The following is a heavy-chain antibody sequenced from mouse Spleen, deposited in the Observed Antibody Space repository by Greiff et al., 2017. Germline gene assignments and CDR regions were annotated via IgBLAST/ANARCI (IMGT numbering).Heavy chain of an antibody. CDR1: GYSFTDYN. D-gene: IGHD1-1*01. V-gene: IGHV1-39*01. CDR3: ARTDYYGSSYDWYFDV. CDR2: INPNYGTT. J-gene: IGHJ1*01. Sequence: VQLKQSGPELVKPGASVKISCKASGYSFTDYNMNWVKQSNGKSLEWIGVINPNYGTTSYNQKFKGKATLTVDQSSSTAYMQLNSLTSEDSAVYYCARTDYYGSSYDWYFDVWGAGTTATVSS.